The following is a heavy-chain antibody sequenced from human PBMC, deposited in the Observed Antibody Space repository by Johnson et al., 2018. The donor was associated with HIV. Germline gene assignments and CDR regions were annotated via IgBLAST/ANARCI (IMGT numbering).Heavy chain of an antibody. Sequence: VQLVESGGGLVQPGRSLRLSCAASGFTFDDYAMHWVRQAPGAGLEWVSGISWNSGSIGYADSVKGRFTISRNNAKNSLYLQMNSLRAEDTAVYYCTTGRPSSAAFDIWGQGTMVTVSS. CDR1: GFTFDDYA. CDR2: ISWNSGSI. CDR3: TTGRPSSAAFDI. J-gene: IGHJ3*02. V-gene: IGHV3-9*01.